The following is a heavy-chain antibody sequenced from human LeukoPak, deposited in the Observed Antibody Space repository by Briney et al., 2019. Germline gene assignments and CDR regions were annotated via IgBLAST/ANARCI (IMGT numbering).Heavy chain of an antibody. J-gene: IGHJ4*02. CDR2: ITSSSSYT. Sequence: GGSLRLSCAASGFTFTTYNMNWVRQAPGTGLEWVSSITSSSSYTFYADSVKGRFTISRDNAKNSLYLQMNSLRAEDTAVYYCAKGPGGSYFFDYWGQGTLVTVSS. CDR3: AKGPGGSYFFDY. D-gene: IGHD1-26*01. V-gene: IGHV3-21*04. CDR1: GFTFTTYN.